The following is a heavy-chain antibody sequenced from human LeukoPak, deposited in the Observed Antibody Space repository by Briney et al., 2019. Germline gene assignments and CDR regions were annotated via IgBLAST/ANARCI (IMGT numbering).Heavy chain of an antibody. V-gene: IGHV3-74*01. CDR2: SNSDGSST. D-gene: IGHD5-18*01. CDR1: GFTFSRHW. Sequence: GGSLRLSCAASGFTFSRHWMHWVRQAPGQGLVSVSRSNSDGSSTNYADSVKGRFTISRDNAKNTLYLQMNGLRAEDTAVYYCASDTVDTAVGIDYWGQGTLVTVSS. J-gene: IGHJ4*02. CDR3: ASDTVDTAVGIDY.